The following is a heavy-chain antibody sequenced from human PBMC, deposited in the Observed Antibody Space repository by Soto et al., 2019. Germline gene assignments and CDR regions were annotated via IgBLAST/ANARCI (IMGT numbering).Heavy chain of an antibody. CDR2: ILYGGST. D-gene: IGHD1-20*01. Sequence: QVQLQESGPGLVKPSQTLSLTCSVSGDSVRSGEYYWTWIRQSPGKGLEWIGFILYGGSTKYNPSLESRLTMSVDRSKNQFSLRLSSVTAADTAVYFCARGWDTRITGTTTWFDPWGPGTLVTVSS. CDR1: GDSVRSGEYY. CDR3: ARGWDTRITGTTTWFDP. J-gene: IGHJ5*02. V-gene: IGHV4-30-4*01.